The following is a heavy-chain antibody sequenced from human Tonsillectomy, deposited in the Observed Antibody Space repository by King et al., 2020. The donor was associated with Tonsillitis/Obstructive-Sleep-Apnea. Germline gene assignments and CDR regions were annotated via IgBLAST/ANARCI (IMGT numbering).Heavy chain of an antibody. CDR3: AIVGCSSTNCYYYYYGMDV. J-gene: IGHJ6*02. V-gene: IGHV3-7*03. CDR2: IKEDGSEK. CDR1: GFTFNDYW. D-gene: IGHD2-2*01. Sequence: VQLVESGGGLVQPGGSLRLSCAASGFTFNDYWMSWVRQAPGEGLGWVASIKEDGSEKYYVDSVKGRFTISRDNAKNSLYLQMNSLRAGDTAVYVCAIVGCSSTNCYYYYYGMDVWGHGTTVTVSS.